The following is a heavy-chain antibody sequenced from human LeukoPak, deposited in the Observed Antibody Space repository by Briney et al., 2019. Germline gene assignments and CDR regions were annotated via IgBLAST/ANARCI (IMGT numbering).Heavy chain of an antibody. CDR1: GFIFSDYY. CDR2: ISSSGSTI. Sequence: GGSLRLSCAASGFIFSDYYMSWIRQAPGKGLEWISYISSSGSTIYYADSVKGRFTISRDNAKNSLYLQMNNLRAEDTAVYYCARDLFGQWLLDYWGQGTLVTVSS. D-gene: IGHD6-19*01. CDR3: ARDLFGQWLLDY. V-gene: IGHV3-11*01. J-gene: IGHJ4*02.